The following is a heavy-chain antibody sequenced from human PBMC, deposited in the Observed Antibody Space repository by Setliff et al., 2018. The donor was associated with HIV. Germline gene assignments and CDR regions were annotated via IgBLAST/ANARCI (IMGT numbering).Heavy chain of an antibody. Sequence: PSETLSLTCAVYGGSFSGYYWTWIRQSPRKGLEWIADINHSGNTNYNPSLKSRVTISLDTSKNQFSLKLSSVTAADTAMYYCARGEGIVGAWKTWLDPWGQGTLVTVSS. V-gene: IGHV4-34*01. CDR1: GGSFSGYY. CDR3: ARGEGIVGAWKTWLDP. J-gene: IGHJ5*02. CDR2: INHSGNT. D-gene: IGHD1-26*01.